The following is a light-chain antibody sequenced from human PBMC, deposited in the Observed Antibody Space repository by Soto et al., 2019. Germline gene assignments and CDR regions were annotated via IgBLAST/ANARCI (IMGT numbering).Light chain of an antibody. J-gene: IGKJ1*01. CDR1: QNINSY. CDR2: AAS. CDR3: QQSYRLPPTWT. Sequence: DIQMTQSPSSVHGSEGDRVTITSLVSQNINSYLNWYQQKPGKAPKLLIYAASSFQSGVPSRFSGSGSGTEFTLNISSLQPEDFATSYCQQSYRLPPTWTFGQGTTVDIK. V-gene: IGKV1-39*01.